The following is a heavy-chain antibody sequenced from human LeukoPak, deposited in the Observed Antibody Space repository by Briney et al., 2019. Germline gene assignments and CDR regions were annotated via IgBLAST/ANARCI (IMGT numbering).Heavy chain of an antibody. CDR3: ARAGIAAGFDY. V-gene: IGHV4-31*03. CDR1: GGSISSGGYY. CDR2: IYYSGST. D-gene: IGHD6-13*01. J-gene: IGHJ4*02. Sequence: SETLSLTCTVSGGSISSGGYYCSWIRQHPGKGLEWIGYIYYSGSTYYNPSLKSRVTISVDTSKNQFSLKLSSVTAADTAVYYCARAGIAAGFDYWGQGTLVTVSS.